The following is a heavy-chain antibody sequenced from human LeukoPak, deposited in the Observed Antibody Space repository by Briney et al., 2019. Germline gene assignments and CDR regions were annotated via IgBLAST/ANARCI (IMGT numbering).Heavy chain of an antibody. CDR3: ARGVSSGSDY. J-gene: IGHJ4*02. CDR1: GGSISSYY. Sequence: SESLSLTCTVSGGSISSYYWSWIRQPAGKGLEWIGYIYYSGSTNYNPSLKSRVTISVGTSKNQFSLKLSSVTAADTAVYYCARGVSSGSDYWGQGTLVTVSS. CDR2: IYYSGST. D-gene: IGHD3-10*01. V-gene: IGHV4-59*08.